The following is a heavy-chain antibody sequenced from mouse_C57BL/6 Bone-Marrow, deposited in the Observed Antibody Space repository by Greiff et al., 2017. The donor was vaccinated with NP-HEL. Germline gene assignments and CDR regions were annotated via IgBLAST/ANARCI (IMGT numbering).Heavy chain of an antibody. Sequence: EVKLMESGGGLVQPGGSLSLFCAASGFTFTDFYMSWVRQPPGKALEWLGFIRNKANGYTTEYSASVKGRFTISRDNSQSILYLKMNALRAEDSATYYCARSSNWDGRYFDVWGTGTTVTVSS. CDR2: IRNKANGYTT. D-gene: IGHD4-1*01. CDR3: ARSSNWDGRYFDV. CDR1: GFTFTDFY. J-gene: IGHJ1*03. V-gene: IGHV7-3*01.